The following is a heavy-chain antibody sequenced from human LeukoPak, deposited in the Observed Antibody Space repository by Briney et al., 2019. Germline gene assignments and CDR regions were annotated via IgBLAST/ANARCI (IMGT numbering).Heavy chain of an antibody. CDR3: ARVQRPLDGADY. Sequence: ASETLSLTCVVYGGSFSGYYWSWIRQPPGKGLEWIGYIYYSGSTYYNPSLRSRVTISVDTSKNLFSLKLSSVTAADTAVYYCARVQRPLDGADYWGQGTLVTVSS. V-gene: IGHV4-34*11. D-gene: IGHD1-1*01. CDR1: GGSFSGYY. CDR2: IYYSGST. J-gene: IGHJ4*02.